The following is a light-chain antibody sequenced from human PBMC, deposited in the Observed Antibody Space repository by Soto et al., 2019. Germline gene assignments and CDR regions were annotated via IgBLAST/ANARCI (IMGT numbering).Light chain of an antibody. Sequence: EIVMTQSPATLSVSPGERATLSCRASQSVSSNLAWYQQKPGQAPRLLIYGASTRATGIPAGFSGSGSGTEFTLTISSLQSEDFAVYYCQQYNNWWTVGQGTKVDIK. CDR1: QSVSSN. J-gene: IGKJ1*01. CDR2: GAS. V-gene: IGKV3-15*01. CDR3: QQYNNWWT.